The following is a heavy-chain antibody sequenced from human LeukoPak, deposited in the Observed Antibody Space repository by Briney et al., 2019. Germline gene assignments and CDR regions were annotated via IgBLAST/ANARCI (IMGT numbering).Heavy chain of an antibody. D-gene: IGHD3-22*01. V-gene: IGHV3-49*04. CDR1: GFNFRSYA. CDR2: IRSKAYGETT. J-gene: IGHJ4*02. CDR3: IANYYDSSGYPIAYYFDY. Sequence: GGSLRLSCTASGFNFRSYAMSWVRQAPGKGLEWVGFIRSKAYGETTEYAASVKGRFTMSRDDSKSMAYLQMNSLKTEDTAVYYCIANYYDSSGYPIAYYFDYWGQGTLVTASS.